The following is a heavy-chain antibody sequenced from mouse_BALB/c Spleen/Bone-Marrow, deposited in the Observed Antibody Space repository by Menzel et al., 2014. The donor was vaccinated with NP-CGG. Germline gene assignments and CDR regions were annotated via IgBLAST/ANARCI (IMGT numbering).Heavy chain of an antibody. Sequence: QVQLQQPGAELVRPGTSVKVSCKASGYAFTNYLIEWVKQRPGQGLEWIGVINPGSGGTNYNEKFKGKATLTADKSSSTAYMQLXXXTSDDSAVYFCARIYYGNYXXGQGTTLTVSS. J-gene: IGHJ2*01. D-gene: IGHD2-1*01. CDR2: INPGSGGT. V-gene: IGHV1-54*01. CDR1: GYAFTNYL. CDR3: ARIYYGNYX.